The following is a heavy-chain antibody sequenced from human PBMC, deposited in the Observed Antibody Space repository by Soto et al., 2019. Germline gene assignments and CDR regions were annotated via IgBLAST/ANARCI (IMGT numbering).Heavy chain of an antibody. D-gene: IGHD6-19*01. CDR1: GGTFSSYA. J-gene: IGHJ4*02. CDR2: IIPIFGTA. CDR3: ALDRSGWDGSLGY. V-gene: IGHV1-69*06. Sequence: QVQLVQSGAEVKKPGSSVKVSCKASGGTFSSYAISWVRQAPGQGLEWMGGIIPIFGTANYAQKFQGRVTITADKSTSTAYMELSSLRPEDTAVYSCALDRSGWDGSLGYWGQGNLVTGSS.